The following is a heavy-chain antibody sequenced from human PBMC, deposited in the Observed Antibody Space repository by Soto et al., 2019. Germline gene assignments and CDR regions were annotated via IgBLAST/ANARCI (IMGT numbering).Heavy chain of an antibody. V-gene: IGHV3-30-3*01. Sequence: GGSLRLSCAASGFTFSSYAMHWVRQAPGKGLEWVAVISYDGSNKYYADSVKGRFTISRDNSKNTLYLQMNSLRAEDTAVYYCARDFGSGTGYYYGMDVWGQGTTVTVS. CDR2: ISYDGSNK. CDR3: ARDFGSGTGYYYGMDV. D-gene: IGHD1-7*01. J-gene: IGHJ6*02. CDR1: GFTFSSYA.